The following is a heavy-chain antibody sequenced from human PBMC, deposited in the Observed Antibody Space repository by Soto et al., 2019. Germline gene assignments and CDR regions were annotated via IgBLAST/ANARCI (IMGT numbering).Heavy chain of an antibody. D-gene: IGHD3-10*01. V-gene: IGHV3-23*01. CDR1: GFPFSSFA. CDR3: AKDHSMARAVLDY. Sequence: PGGSLRLSCAASGFPFSSFAMSWVRQAPGKGLEWVSTITGSGDLTYYADSVKGRFTISRDNSKNTLYLQMNSLRAEDTAVYSCAKDHSMARAVLDYWGQGTLVTVSS. CDR2: ITGSGDLT. J-gene: IGHJ4*02.